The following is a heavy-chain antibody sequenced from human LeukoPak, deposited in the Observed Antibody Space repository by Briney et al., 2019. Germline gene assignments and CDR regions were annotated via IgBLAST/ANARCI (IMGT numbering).Heavy chain of an antibody. CDR3: AGGGSIAAY. Sequence: SETLSLTCTVSGGSISSYYWSWIRQPAGKGLEWIGSIYYSGSTYYNPSLKSRVTISVDTSKNQFSLKLSSVTAADTAVYYCAGGGSIAAYWGQGTLVTVSS. V-gene: IGHV4-4*07. D-gene: IGHD6-6*01. J-gene: IGHJ4*02. CDR2: IYYSGST. CDR1: GGSISSYY.